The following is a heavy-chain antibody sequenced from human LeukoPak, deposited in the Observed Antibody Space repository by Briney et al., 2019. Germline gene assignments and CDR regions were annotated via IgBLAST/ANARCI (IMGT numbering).Heavy chain of an antibody. Sequence: SETLSLTCAVSGYSISSGYYWGWIRQPPGKGLEWIGSIYHSGSTYYNPSLKSRVTISVDTSKNQFSLKLSSVTAADTAVYYRARHASSDGDFRVDYWGQGTLVTVSS. D-gene: IGHD4-17*01. CDR2: IYHSGST. J-gene: IGHJ4*02. CDR1: GYSISSGYY. V-gene: IGHV4-38-2*01. CDR3: ARHASSDGDFRVDY.